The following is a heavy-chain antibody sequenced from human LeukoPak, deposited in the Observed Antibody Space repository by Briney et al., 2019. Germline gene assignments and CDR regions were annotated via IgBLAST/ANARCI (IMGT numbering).Heavy chain of an antibody. D-gene: IGHD4-17*01. Sequence: SETLSLTCTVSGYSISSGYSWSWIRQPPGKGLEWIGYIYHSGSTYYNPSLQSRVTISVDRSKNQFSLKLSSVTAADTAVYYCARGGGDYVVDYWGQGTLVTVSS. CDR1: GYSISSGYS. J-gene: IGHJ4*02. CDR3: ARGGGDYVVDY. V-gene: IGHV4-30-2*01. CDR2: IYHSGST.